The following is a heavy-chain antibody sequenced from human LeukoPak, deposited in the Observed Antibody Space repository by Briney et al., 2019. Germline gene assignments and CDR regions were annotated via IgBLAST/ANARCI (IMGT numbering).Heavy chain of an antibody. CDR2: ISYDGSNK. V-gene: IGHV3-30*04. CDR3: ARSHYDILTGYYPHWFDP. CDR1: GFTFSSYA. D-gene: IGHD3-9*01. Sequence: LRLSCAASGFTFSSYAMHWVRQAPGKGLEWVAVISYDGSNKYYADSVKGRFTISRDNSKNTLYLQVNSLRAEDTAVYYCARSHYDILTGYYPHWFDPWGQGTLVTVSS. J-gene: IGHJ5*02.